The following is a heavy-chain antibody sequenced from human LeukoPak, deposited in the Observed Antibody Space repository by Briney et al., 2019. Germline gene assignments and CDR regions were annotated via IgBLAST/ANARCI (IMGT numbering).Heavy chain of an antibody. Sequence: SVKVSCKASGYTFTGYYMHWVRQAPGQGLEWMGRIIPILGIANYAQKFQGRVTITADKSTSTAYMELSSLRSEDTAVYYCAIPTYYYDSSGYEDAFDIWGQGTMVTVSS. J-gene: IGHJ3*02. CDR1: GYTFTGYY. CDR2: IIPILGIA. D-gene: IGHD3-22*01. CDR3: AIPTYYYDSSGYEDAFDI. V-gene: IGHV1-69*02.